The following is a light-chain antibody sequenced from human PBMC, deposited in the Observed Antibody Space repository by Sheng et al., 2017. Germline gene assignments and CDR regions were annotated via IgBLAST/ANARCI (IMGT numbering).Light chain of an antibody. CDR1: QSISSW. Sequence: DIRMTQSPSTLSASVGDRVTITCRATQSISSWLAWYQQKPGKAPNLLIYKASSLKSGVPSRFSGSGSGTEFTLTIGSLQPDDSATYYCQQYNRPPWTFGQGTKVEIK. CDR3: QQYNRPPWT. V-gene: IGKV1-5*03. J-gene: IGKJ1*01. CDR2: KAS.